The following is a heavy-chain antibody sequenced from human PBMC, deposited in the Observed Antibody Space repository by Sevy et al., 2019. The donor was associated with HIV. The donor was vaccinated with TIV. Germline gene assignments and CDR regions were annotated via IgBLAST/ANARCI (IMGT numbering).Heavy chain of an antibody. V-gene: IGHV3-21*01. J-gene: IGHJ6*02. CDR3: ARRGGHYYYYGMDV. CDR1: GFTFSSYS. CDR2: ISSSSSYI. D-gene: IGHD6-25*01. Sequence: GGSLRLSCTASGFTFSSYSMNWVRQAPGKGLEWVSSISSSSSYIYYADSVKGRFTISRENAKNSLYLQMNSLRAEDTAVYYCARRGGHYYYYGMDVWGQGTTVTVSS.